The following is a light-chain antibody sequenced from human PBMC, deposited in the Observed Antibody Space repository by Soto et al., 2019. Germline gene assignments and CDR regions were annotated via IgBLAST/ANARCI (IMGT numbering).Light chain of an antibody. CDR2: EVN. V-gene: IGLV2-8*01. Sequence: QSVLTQPPSASRSPGQSVTISCTGTSSDVGAYNYVSWCQHHPGKAPKLMVYEVNKRPSGVPDRCSGSKSGNTASLTVSGLQAEDEADYYCTSHAGTINCPHSFGTGTKVTAL. CDR3: TSHAGTINCPHS. CDR1: SSDVGAYNY. J-gene: IGLJ1*01.